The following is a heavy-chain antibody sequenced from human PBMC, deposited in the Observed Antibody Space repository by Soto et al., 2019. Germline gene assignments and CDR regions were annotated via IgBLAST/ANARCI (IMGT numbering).Heavy chain of an antibody. CDR3: ARGRGYVYGSNFYGLDV. J-gene: IGHJ6*02. Sequence: ASETLSLTCGVYRGSFSGFYWSWVHQTPGGGLEWIGEINHSGTTNYNPSFQNRVTISVDKSTNNFSLKMTSVTAADAAVYYCARGRGYVYGSNFYGLDVWGQGTTVTVSS. CDR2: INHSGTT. D-gene: IGHD6-25*01. CDR1: RGSFSGFY. V-gene: IGHV4-34*01.